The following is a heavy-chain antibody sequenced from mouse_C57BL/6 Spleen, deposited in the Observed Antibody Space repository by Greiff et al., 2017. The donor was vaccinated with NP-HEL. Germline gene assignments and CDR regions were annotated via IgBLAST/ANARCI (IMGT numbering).Heavy chain of an antibody. CDR3: ARTAQALYYAMDY. Sequence: QVQLQQPGAELVMPGASVKLSCKASGYTFTSYWMHWVKQRPGQGLEWIGKIDPSDCYTNYNQKFKGKSTLTVDKSSSTAYMQLSSLTSEDSAVYYCARTAQALYYAMDYWGQGTSVTVSS. CDR1: GYTFTSYW. D-gene: IGHD3-2*02. V-gene: IGHV1-69*01. J-gene: IGHJ4*01. CDR2: IDPSDCYT.